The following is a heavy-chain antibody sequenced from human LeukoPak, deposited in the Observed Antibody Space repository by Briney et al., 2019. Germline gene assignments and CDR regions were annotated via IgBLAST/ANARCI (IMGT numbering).Heavy chain of an antibody. V-gene: IGHV3-23*01. CDR1: GFTFSSYG. J-gene: IGHJ4*02. CDR3: AKAVPKAVVTPSFDY. D-gene: IGHD4-23*01. Sequence: PGGSLRLSCAASGFTFSSYGMSSGRQAPGKGLEWVSAISGSAVSTYYADSVKGRFTISRDNSKNTLYLQMNSLRVEDTAVYYCAKAVPKAVVTPSFDYWGQGTLVTVSS. CDR2: ISGSAVST.